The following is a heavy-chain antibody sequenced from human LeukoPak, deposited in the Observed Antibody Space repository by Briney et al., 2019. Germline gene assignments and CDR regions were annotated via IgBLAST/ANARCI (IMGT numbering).Heavy chain of an antibody. Sequence: SETLSLTCAVYGGSFSGYYWSWIRQPPGKGLEWIGEINRSGSTNYNPSLKSRVTISVDASKNQFSLKLSSVTAADTAVYYCARAGIPYYYDSSGYFLTYNWFDPWGQGTLVTVSS. J-gene: IGHJ5*02. CDR3: ARAGIPYYYDSSGYFLTYNWFDP. V-gene: IGHV4-34*01. D-gene: IGHD3-22*01. CDR1: GGSFSGYY. CDR2: INRSGST.